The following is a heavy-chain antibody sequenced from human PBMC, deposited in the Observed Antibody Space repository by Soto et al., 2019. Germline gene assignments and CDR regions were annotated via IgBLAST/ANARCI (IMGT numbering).Heavy chain of an antibody. V-gene: IGHV1-18*04. Sequence: QVQLVQSGAEVKKPGASVKVSCKASGYTFTTYGITWVRQAPGQGLEWMGWISAYSGNTNYAQKIQVRLTVTTDTSTNTAYMDLRSLRSDDTAVYYCARVVKAGDYGDYGRYYFDYWGHGTLVTVSS. CDR1: GYTFTTYG. D-gene: IGHD4-17*01. CDR3: ARVVKAGDYGDYGRYYFDY. J-gene: IGHJ4*01. CDR2: ISAYSGNT.